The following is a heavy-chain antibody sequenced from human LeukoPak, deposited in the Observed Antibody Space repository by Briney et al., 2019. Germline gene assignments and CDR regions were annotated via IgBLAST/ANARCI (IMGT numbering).Heavy chain of an antibody. CDR2: ISGSGGST. CDR1: GFTSSSYA. V-gene: IGHV3-23*01. D-gene: IGHD3-3*01. Sequence: GGSLRLSCAASGFTSSSYAMSWVRQAPGKGLEWVSAISGSGGSTYYADSVKGRFTISRDNSKNTLYLQMNSLRAEDTAVYYCAKLTIFGVVISPMGYWGQGTLVTVSS. CDR3: AKLTIFGVVISPMGY. J-gene: IGHJ4*02.